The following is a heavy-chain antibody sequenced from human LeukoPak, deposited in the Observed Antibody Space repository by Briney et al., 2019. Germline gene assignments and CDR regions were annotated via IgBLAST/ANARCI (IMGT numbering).Heavy chain of an antibody. D-gene: IGHD4-17*01. CDR2: SDPEDGET. J-gene: IGHJ4*02. CDR3: ATDSHDYGDRYY. Sequence: ASVKVSCKVSGYTLTELSMHWVRQAPGKGLEWMGGSDPEDGETIYAQKFQGRVTMTEDTSTDTAYMELSSLRSEDTAVYYCATDSHDYGDRYYWGQGTLVTVSS. CDR1: GYTLTELS. V-gene: IGHV1-24*01.